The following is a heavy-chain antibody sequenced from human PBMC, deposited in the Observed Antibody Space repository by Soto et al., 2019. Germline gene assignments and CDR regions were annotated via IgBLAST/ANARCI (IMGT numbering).Heavy chain of an antibody. Sequence: GSRRLLRATPGFTFSWYLMSWGRQGQAKGLEWVANIKQDGSEKYYVDSVKGRFTISRDNAKNSLYLQMNSLRAEDTAVYYCARDLEVRWFGELLNYYYGMDVWGQGT. CDR2: IKQDGSEK. D-gene: IGHD3-10*01. CDR3: ARDLEVRWFGELLNYYYGMDV. V-gene: IGHV3-7*05. CDR1: GFTFSWYL. J-gene: IGHJ6*02.